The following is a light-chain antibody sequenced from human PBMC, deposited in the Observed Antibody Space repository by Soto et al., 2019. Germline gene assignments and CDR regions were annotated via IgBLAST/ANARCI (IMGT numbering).Light chain of an antibody. V-gene: IGLV1-36*01. CDR3: ATWDDSLEAYV. CDR2: YDD. CDR1: SSNIGKNA. Sequence: QSVLTQPPSVSGAPRQRVTISCSGSSSNIGKNAVNWYQQLPGKAPKLLIYYDDLLPSGVSDRFSGSKSGTSASLAISGLQSQDEADYYCATWDDSLEAYVFGTGTKLTVL. J-gene: IGLJ1*01.